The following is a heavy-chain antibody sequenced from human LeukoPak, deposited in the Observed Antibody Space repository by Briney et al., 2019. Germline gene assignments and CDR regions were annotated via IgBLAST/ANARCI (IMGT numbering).Heavy chain of an antibody. Sequence: SEALSLTCAVYGGSFSGYYWSWIRQPPGKGLEWIGEINHSGSTNYNPSLKSRVTISVDTSKNQFSLKLSSVTAADTAVYYCASGLGYCSSTSCYHYGMDVWGQGTTVTVSS. V-gene: IGHV4-34*01. CDR1: GGSFSGYY. CDR3: ASGLGYCSSTSCYHYGMDV. CDR2: INHSGST. J-gene: IGHJ6*02. D-gene: IGHD2-2*01.